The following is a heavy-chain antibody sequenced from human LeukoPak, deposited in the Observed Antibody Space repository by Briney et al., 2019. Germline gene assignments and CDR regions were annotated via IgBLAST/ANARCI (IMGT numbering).Heavy chain of an antibody. CDR3: ARDFTDGSSDFQSDY. CDR2: ISSGSSYI. Sequence: GGSLRLSCAASGFTFSSYSMNWVRQAPGKGLEWVSSISSGSSYIYYADSVKGRFTISRDNAKNSLYLQMNSLRAEDTAVYYCARDFTDGSSDFQSDYWGQGTLVTVSS. CDR1: GFTFSSYS. D-gene: IGHD6-6*01. V-gene: IGHV3-21*01. J-gene: IGHJ4*02.